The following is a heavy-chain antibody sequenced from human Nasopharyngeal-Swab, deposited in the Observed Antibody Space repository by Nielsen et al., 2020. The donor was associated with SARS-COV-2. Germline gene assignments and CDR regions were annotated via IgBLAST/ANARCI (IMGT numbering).Heavy chain of an antibody. CDR3: ARAVKYYYDSSGYYPAPLDY. Sequence: SLRLSCAASGFTFDDYVMHWVRQAPGKGLEWVSGISWNSGIIGYADSVKGRFTISRDNAKNSLYLQMNSLRAEDTAVYYCARAVKYYYDSSGYYPAPLDYWGQGTLVTVSS. CDR2: ISWNSGII. D-gene: IGHD3-22*01. CDR1: GFTFDDYV. J-gene: IGHJ4*02. V-gene: IGHV3-9*01.